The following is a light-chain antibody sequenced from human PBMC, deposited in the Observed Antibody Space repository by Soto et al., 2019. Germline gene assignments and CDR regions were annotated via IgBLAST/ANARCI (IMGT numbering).Light chain of an antibody. CDR3: QQYGSFPWT. CDR1: QDVDIW. CDR2: AAS. Sequence: DIKLTQSPSALSASAGDRATITCRASQDVDIWLDWYQQKPGKAPKLLIYAASSWESGIPSRFSGSGSGTDFTFTISSLEPEDFAAYYCQQYGSFPWTFGQGTKVDIK. J-gene: IGKJ1*01. V-gene: IGKV1-12*02.